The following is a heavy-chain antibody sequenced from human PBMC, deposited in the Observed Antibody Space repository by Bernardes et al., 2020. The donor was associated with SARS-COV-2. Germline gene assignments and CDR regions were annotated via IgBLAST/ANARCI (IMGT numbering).Heavy chain of an antibody. CDR3: AHRPSTLYSSSWVYSWFDP. V-gene: IGHV2-5*02. Sequence: SGPTLSKPTQTLTLTCPFSWFSLSPSGVAVGWIRQPPGKALEWLAFIYWDDDKRYNPSLKSRLTITKDTSKNQVVLTMINMDPVDTGTYYCAHRPSTLYSSSWVYSWFDPWGQGTLVTVSS. CDR1: WFSLSPSGVA. CDR2: IYWDDDK. D-gene: IGHD6-13*01. J-gene: IGHJ5*02.